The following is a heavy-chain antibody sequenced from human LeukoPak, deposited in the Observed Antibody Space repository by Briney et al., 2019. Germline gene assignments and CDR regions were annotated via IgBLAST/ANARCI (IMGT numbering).Heavy chain of an antibody. Sequence: SETLSLTCTVSGGSISSSSYYWGWIRQPPGKGLEWIGSIYYSGSTYYNPSLKSRVTISVDTSKNQFSLKLSSVTAADTAVYYCAREPVGVRGVIGGEFDYWGQGTLVTVSS. V-gene: IGHV4-39*07. CDR3: AREPVGVRGVIGGEFDY. CDR1: GGSISSSSYY. CDR2: IYYSGST. D-gene: IGHD3-10*01. J-gene: IGHJ4*02.